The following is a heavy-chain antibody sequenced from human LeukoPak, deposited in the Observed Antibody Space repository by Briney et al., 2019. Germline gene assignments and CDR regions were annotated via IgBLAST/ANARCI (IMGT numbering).Heavy chain of an antibody. J-gene: IGHJ4*02. D-gene: IGHD3-10*01. CDR1: GYSFTSYW. CDR3: ARRNIWFGELAEEFDY. CDR2: IYPGDSDT. V-gene: IGHV5-51*01. Sequence: GESLKISCKGSGYSFTSYWIGWVRQMPGKGLEWMGTIYPGDSDTRYSPSFQGQVTISADKSISTAYLQWSSLKASDTAMYYCARRNIWFGELAEEFDYWGQGTLVTVSS.